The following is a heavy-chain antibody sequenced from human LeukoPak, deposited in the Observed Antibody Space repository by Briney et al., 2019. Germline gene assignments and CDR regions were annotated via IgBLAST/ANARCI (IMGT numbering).Heavy chain of an antibody. D-gene: IGHD4-17*01. CDR2: ISAYNRNT. CDR1: GYTFTSYG. J-gene: IGHJ4*02. CDR3: ARGRKVLTTTALDY. Sequence: ASVKVSCKASGYTFTSYGISWVRQAPGQGLEWMGWISAYNRNTNYAQKLQGRVTMTTDTSTSTAYMELRSLRSDDTAVYYCARGRKVLTTTALDYWGQGTLVTVSS. V-gene: IGHV1-18*01.